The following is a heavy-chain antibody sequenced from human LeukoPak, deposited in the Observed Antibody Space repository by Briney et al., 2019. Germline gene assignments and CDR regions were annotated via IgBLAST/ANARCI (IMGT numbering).Heavy chain of an antibody. CDR1: GFTFNMFA. CDR2: ISYDGSEK. Sequence: PGRSLRLSCAASGFTFNMFAVHWVRQAPGRGLEWVTIISYDGSEKFYADSVKGRFTISRDNSKNTLYLQMDSLRVEDTAVYYCARDSANGMDVWGQGTAVTVSS. J-gene: IGHJ6*02. D-gene: IGHD6-25*01. V-gene: IGHV3-30*04. CDR3: ARDSANGMDV.